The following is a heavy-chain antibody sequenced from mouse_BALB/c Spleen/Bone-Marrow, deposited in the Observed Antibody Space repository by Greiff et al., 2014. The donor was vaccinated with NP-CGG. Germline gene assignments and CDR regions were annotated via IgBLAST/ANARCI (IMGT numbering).Heavy chain of an antibody. Sequence: VQLQESGPGLVAPSQSLSITCTVSGFSLTNYGVHWVRQPPGKGPEWLGVIWADGSTNYNSALMSILSISKDNSKSQVFFKMNSLQTDDTAMYYCARITTATGAMDYWGQGTSVTVSS. CDR1: GFSLTNYG. D-gene: IGHD1-2*01. J-gene: IGHJ4*01. V-gene: IGHV2-9*02. CDR3: ARITTATGAMDY. CDR2: IWADGST.